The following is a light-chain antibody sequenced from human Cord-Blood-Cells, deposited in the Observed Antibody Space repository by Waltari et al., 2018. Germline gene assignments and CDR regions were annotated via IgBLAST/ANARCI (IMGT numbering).Light chain of an antibody. CDR1: QSVSSY. CDR3: QQRSNWPLT. V-gene: IGKV3-11*01. Sequence: EVVFTQSPSTLSLSPVERATLACRASQSVSSYLAWYQQKHGQAPSLLIYDASNRATGIPARFSGSGSGTNFTITISSLEPEDFAVYYCQQRSNWPLTFGGGTKVEIK. J-gene: IGKJ4*01. CDR2: DAS.